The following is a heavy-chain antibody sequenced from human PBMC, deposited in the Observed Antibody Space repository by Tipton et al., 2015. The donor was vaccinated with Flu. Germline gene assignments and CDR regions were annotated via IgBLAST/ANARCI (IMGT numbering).Heavy chain of an antibody. V-gene: IGHV4-31*03. CDR2: IYYSGTT. CDR3: ARYDSSGYYYYFDY. CDR1: GASISRGYY. D-gene: IGHD3-22*01. Sequence: TLSLTCNVSGASISRGYYWSWIRRLPGKGLEWIGYIYYSGTTYYNPSLESRVSLSVDTSKNQFSLRLSSVTAADTAVYYCARYDSSGYYYYFDYWGQGTLVTVSS. J-gene: IGHJ4*02.